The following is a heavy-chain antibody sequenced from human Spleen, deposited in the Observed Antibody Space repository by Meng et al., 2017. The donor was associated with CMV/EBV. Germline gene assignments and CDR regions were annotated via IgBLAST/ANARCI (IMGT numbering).Heavy chain of an antibody. CDR1: SFSLSTSGVG. D-gene: IGHD6-6*01. CDR3: AHTIAARGPVDWFDP. J-gene: IGHJ5*02. Sequence: SSFSLSTSGVGVGWIRQPPGKALEWLALIYWNDDKRYSPSLKSRLTITKGTSKNQVVLTMTNMDPVDTATYYCAHTIAARGPVDWFDPWGQGTLVTVSS. V-gene: IGHV2-5*01. CDR2: IYWNDDK.